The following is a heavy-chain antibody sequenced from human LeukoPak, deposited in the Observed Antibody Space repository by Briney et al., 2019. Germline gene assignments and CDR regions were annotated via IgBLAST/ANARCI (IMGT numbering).Heavy chain of an antibody. V-gene: IGHV4-59*01. J-gene: IGHJ4*02. Sequence: PSETLSLTRTVSGGSISSYYWSWIRQPPGKGLEWIGYIYYSGSTNYNPSLKSRVTISVDTSKNQFSLKLSSVTAADTAVYYCARATYSSGWDYWGQGTLVTVSS. CDR1: GGSISSYY. D-gene: IGHD6-19*01. CDR3: ARATYSSGWDY. CDR2: IYYSGST.